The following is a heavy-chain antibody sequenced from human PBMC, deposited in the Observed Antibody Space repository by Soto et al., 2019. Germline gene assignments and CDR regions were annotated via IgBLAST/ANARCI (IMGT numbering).Heavy chain of an antibody. CDR2: ITHSGST. J-gene: IGHJ6*02. CDR1: GGSFSDYY. V-gene: IGHV4-34*01. D-gene: IGHD3-10*01. Sequence: SETLSLTCALYGGSFSDYYWGWIRQPPGKGLECIGEITHSGSTNYNPSLKSRVTLSVDTSKNQFSLNLTSVTAADTAVYYCARGLRASFGVRLSYYYYGMDVWGQGTTVTV. CDR3: ARGLRASFGVRLSYYYYGMDV.